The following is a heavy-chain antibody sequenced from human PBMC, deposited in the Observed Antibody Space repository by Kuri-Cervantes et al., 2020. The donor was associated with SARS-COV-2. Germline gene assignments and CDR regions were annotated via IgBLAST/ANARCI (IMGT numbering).Heavy chain of an antibody. J-gene: IGHJ4*02. CDR2: INPNNGGT. CDR3: ARAPKYSIVVVIASPFDY. Sequence: ASVKVSCKASGYTFTSYGISWVRQAPGQGLEWMGWINPNNGGTNYAQKFQGRLTMTRDTSISTAYMELSRLRSDDTAVYYCARAPKYSIVVVIASPFDYWGQGTLVTVSS. CDR1: GYTFTSYG. V-gene: IGHV1-2*02. D-gene: IGHD2-21*01.